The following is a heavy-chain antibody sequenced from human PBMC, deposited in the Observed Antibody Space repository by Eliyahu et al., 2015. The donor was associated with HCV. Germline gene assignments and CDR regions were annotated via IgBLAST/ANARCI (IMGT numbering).Heavy chain of an antibody. CDR3: ASGGGGIAVTGTGGWFDP. Sequence: QVQLQESGPGLVKPSETLSLTCTVSGASISSYYWSWIRQPPGKGLEWIAYIHNSGSTNYNPSPKSRVTISLDTSKNQFSLKLSSVTAADTAVYYCASGGGGIAVTGTGGWFDPWGQGTLVTVSS. J-gene: IGHJ5*02. D-gene: IGHD6-19*01. V-gene: IGHV4-59*01. CDR2: IHNSGST. CDR1: GASISSYY.